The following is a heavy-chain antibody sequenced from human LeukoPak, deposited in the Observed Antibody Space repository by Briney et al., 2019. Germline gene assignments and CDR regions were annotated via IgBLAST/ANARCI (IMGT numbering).Heavy chain of an antibody. CDR1: GFTFSNYG. CDR2: IFDDGSRE. V-gene: IGHV3-33*01. D-gene: IGHD3-3*01. J-gene: IGHJ4*02. Sequence: GGSLRLSCAVSGFTFSNYGMHWVRQAPGKGLEWVAVIFDDGSREDFADSVKGRFTISRDNSKKTVVLQMNSLRGEDTAVYYCASDFKSGYVDSWGQGTLVTVSS. CDR3: ASDFKSGYVDS.